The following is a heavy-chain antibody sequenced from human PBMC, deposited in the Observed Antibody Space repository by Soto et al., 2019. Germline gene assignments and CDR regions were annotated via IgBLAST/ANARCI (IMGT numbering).Heavy chain of an antibody. V-gene: IGHV3-49*03. Sequence: PGGSLRLSCITSGFAFGDFAMTWLRQAPGKGLERVGFITSKKYGGTPQYAASVKGRFSISRDDSKSIAYLQMNNLKTDDTAVYYCSRLPPERYRAYDCTMDVWGQENTVTVFS. D-gene: IGHD2-21*01. CDR3: SRLPPERYRAYDCTMDV. CDR2: ITSKKYGGTP. J-gene: IGHJ6*01. CDR1: GFAFGDFA.